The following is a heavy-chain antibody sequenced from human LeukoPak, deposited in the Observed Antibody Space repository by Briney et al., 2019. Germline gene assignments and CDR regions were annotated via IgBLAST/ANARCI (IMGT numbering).Heavy chain of an antibody. V-gene: IGHV3-74*01. D-gene: IGHD4-11*01. CDR2: INESGRTT. CDR3: AREGGTVTMYDY. Sequence: QPGGSLRLSCAASRYTFSNYWIYWVRQAPGKGLVWVSRINESGRTTTYADSVKGRFTISRDNAKNTVYLQMNSLRAEDTAVYYCAREGGTVTMYDYWGQGTLVTVSS. J-gene: IGHJ4*02. CDR1: RYTFSNYW.